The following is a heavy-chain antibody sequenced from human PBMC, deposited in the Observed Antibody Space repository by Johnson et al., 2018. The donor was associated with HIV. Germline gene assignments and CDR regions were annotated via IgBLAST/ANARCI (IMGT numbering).Heavy chain of an antibody. V-gene: IGHV3-30-3*01. Sequence: QVQLVESGGGVVQPGRSLRLSCAASGFTFSAYAVHWVRQAPGKGLEWVAAISYDGNNKYYADSVKGQFTISRDNSKNTLYLQMNSLRAEDTAVYYCATRYYPPYAKEIAAFDIWGQGTMITLSS. CDR3: ATRYYPPYAKEIAAFDI. D-gene: IGHD2-15*01. CDR1: GFTFSAYA. CDR2: ISYDGNNK. J-gene: IGHJ3*02.